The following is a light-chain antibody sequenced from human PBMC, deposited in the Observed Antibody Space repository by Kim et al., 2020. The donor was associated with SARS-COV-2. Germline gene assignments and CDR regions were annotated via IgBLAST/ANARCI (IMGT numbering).Light chain of an antibody. CDR2: NNN. CDR3: GTWDSSLRAEV. Sequence: GQDVTISCSGRNSNIGNNYVSWYQQLPGTAPKLLINNNNNRPSGIPGRFSGSKSGTSATLGITGLQTGDEADYYCGTWDSSLRAEVFGGGTRLTVL. V-gene: IGLV1-51*01. J-gene: IGLJ3*02. CDR1: NSNIGNNY.